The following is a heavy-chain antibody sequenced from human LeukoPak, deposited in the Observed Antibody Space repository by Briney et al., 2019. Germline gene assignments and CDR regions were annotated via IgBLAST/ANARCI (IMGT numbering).Heavy chain of an antibody. CDR3: ARGRKNRGPSLYYYYGMDV. Sequence: SETLSLTCAVYGGSFSGYYWSWIRQPPGKGLEWIGEINHSGSTNYNPSLKSRVTISVDTSKNQFSLKLSSVTAADTAVYYCARGRKNRGPSLYYYYGMDVWGQGTTVTVSS. D-gene: IGHD1-14*01. J-gene: IGHJ6*02. CDR1: GGSFSGYY. CDR2: INHSGST. V-gene: IGHV4-34*01.